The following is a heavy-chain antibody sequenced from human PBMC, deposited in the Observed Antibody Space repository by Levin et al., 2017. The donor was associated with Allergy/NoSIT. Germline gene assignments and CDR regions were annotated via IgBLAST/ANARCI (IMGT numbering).Heavy chain of an antibody. J-gene: IGHJ4*02. CDR2: ISSDGNDK. V-gene: IGHV3-30*18. Sequence: GGSLRLSCAASGFTFRNYAMHWVRQAQGKGLEWVAVISSDGNDKHYADSVKGRFTISRDNSKSTVYLQMSSLRAEDTAVFFCAKDLKIAAADYYFDCWGQGTLVTVSS. D-gene: IGHD6-13*01. CDR1: GFTFRNYA. CDR3: AKDLKIAAADYYFDC.